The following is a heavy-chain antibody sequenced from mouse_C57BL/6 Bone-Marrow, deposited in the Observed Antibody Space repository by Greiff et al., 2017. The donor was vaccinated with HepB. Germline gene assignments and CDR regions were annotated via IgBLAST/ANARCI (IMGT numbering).Heavy chain of an antibody. J-gene: IGHJ3*01. Sequence: EVQVVESGGGLVQPGGSMKLSCAASGSTFSDAWMDWVRQSPEKGLEWVAEIRNKANNHATYYAESVKGRFTISRDDSKSSVYLQMNSLRAEDTGIYYCTPDFPTWFAYWGQGTLVTVSA. V-gene: IGHV6-6*01. CDR2: IRNKANNHAT. CDR1: GSTFSDAW. CDR3: TPDFPTWFAY.